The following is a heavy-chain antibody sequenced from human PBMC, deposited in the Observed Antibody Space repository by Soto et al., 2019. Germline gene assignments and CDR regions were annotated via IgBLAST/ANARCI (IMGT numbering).Heavy chain of an antibody. CDR3: ARDNRYREGIYEY. D-gene: IGHD3-16*02. Sequence: SETLSLTCAVSGYSISSGYYWGWFRQPPGKGLEWIGSIYHSGSTYYNPYLKSRVTISVDTSKNQFSLKLRSVTAADTAVYYCARDNRYREGIYEYWGQGNLVTVS. CDR1: GYSISSGYY. J-gene: IGHJ4*02. CDR2: IYHSGST. V-gene: IGHV4-38-2*02.